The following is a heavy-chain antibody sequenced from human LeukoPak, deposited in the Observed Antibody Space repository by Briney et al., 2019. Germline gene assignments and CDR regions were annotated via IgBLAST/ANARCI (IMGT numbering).Heavy chain of an antibody. Sequence: ASVKDSCKASGYTFTGYYMHWVRQAPGQGLEWMGWINPNSGGTNYAQKFQGRVAMTRDTSISTAYMELSRLRSDDTAVYYCASSPYYCSSTSCYTYAFDIWGQGTMVTVSS. J-gene: IGHJ3*02. CDR1: GYTFTGYY. CDR2: INPNSGGT. D-gene: IGHD2-2*02. V-gene: IGHV1-2*02. CDR3: ASSPYYCSSTSCYTYAFDI.